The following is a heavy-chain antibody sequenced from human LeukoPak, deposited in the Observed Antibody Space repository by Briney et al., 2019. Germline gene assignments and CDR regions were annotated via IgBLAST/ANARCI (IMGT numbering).Heavy chain of an antibody. J-gene: IGHJ6*03. CDR3: ARVQGLGVPWSYYMDV. CDR2: ISCSGSTI. D-gene: IGHD3-10*01. V-gene: IGHV3-48*03. CDR1: GFTFSSYE. Sequence: GGSLRLSCAASGFTFSSYEMNWVRQAPGKGLEWVSYISCSGSTIYYADSVKGRFIISRDNAKNTLYLQMNSLRAEDTAVYYCARVQGLGVPWSYYMDVWGKGNTVTVSS.